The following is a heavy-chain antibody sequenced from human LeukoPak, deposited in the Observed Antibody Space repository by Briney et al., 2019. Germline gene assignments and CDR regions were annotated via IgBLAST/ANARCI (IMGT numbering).Heavy chain of an antibody. V-gene: IGHV4-61*02. CDR2: IYTSGST. D-gene: IGHD5-18*01. J-gene: IGHJ6*04. Sequence: PSETLSLTCTVSGGSISSGSYYWSWIRQPAGKGLEWIGRIYTSGSTNYNPSLKSRVTISVDTSKNQSSLKLSSVTAADTAVYYCASSPRDVDTPVWGKGTTVTISS. CDR3: ASSPRDVDTPV. CDR1: GGSISSGSYY.